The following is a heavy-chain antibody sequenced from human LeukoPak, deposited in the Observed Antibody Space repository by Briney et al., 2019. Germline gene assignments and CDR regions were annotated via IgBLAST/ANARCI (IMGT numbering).Heavy chain of an antibody. CDR1: GGSFSGYY. CDR3: ARHPRQQTRNSYGLYSSSSTGYFDY. J-gene: IGHJ4*02. CDR2: INHSGST. V-gene: IGHV4-34*01. Sequence: KPSETLSLTCAVYGGSFSGYYWSWVRQPPGKGLERIGEINHSGSTNYNPSLKSRVTISVDTSKNQFSLKLSSVTAADTAVYYCARHPRQQTRNSYGLYSSSSTGYFDYWGQGTLVTVSS. D-gene: IGHD6-6*01.